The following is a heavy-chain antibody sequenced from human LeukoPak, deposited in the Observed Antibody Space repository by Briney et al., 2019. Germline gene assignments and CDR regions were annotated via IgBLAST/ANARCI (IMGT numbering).Heavy chain of an antibody. CDR1: GFTFSSYW. Sequence: GGSLRLSCAASGFTFSSYWMHWVRQAPGKGLVWVSRINSDGGNTMYADSVKGRFTISRDNAKNTLYLQMNNLRAEDTAIYYCSNEPRLLALWGQGTLVTVSS. CDR2: INSDGGNT. V-gene: IGHV3-74*03. CDR3: SNEPRLLAL. J-gene: IGHJ4*02.